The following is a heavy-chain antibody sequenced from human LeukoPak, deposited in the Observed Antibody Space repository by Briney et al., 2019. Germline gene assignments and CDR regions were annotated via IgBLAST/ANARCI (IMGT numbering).Heavy chain of an antibody. V-gene: IGHV3-74*01. J-gene: IGHJ5*02. D-gene: IGHD5-12*01. CDR3: ARDLGLRGST. CDR2: MYGDMRDI. CDR1: GLTFSNSW. Sequence: GGSLRLSCEASGLTFSNSWMHWVRQIPGKGLVWVSRMYGDMRDISYADSVKGRFTISRDNAKNTVYLQMNSLRGEDTAVYYRARDLGLRGSTWGQGTLVTVSS.